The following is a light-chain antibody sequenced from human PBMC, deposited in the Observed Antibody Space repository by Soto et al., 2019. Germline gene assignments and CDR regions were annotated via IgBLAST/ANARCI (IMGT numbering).Light chain of an antibody. CDR3: SSYTTGSTLYV. Sequence: QSVLTQPASVSGSPGQSITSSCTGSSNDIGAYKYVSWYQQYPGKAPKLIIFEVSNRPSGVSNRFSGSKSGNTASLTIAGLQAEDEADYHCSSYTTGSTLYVFGGGTKVTVL. V-gene: IGLV2-14*01. CDR1: SNDIGAYKY. J-gene: IGLJ1*01. CDR2: EVS.